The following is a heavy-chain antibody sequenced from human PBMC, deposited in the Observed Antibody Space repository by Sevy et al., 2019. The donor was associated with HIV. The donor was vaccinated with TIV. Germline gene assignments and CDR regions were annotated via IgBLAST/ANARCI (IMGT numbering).Heavy chain of an antibody. CDR2: IYTSGSP. V-gene: IGHV4-61*02. CDR1: GGSISSGSYY. J-gene: IGHJ4*02. D-gene: IGHD6-19*01. CDR3: AREWPGAVAALHFDY. Sequence: SETLSLTCTVSGGSISSGSYYWSWIRQPAGKGLEWIGRIYTSGSPNYDPSLKSRVTISVDTSKNQFSLKLNSVTAADTAVYYCAREWPGAVAALHFDYWGQGTLVTVSS.